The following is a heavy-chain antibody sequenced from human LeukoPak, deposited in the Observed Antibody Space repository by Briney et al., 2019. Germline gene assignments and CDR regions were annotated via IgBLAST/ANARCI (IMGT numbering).Heavy chain of an antibody. CDR3: ARPVTTVGFDY. CDR2: ISGYNGHT. Sequence: GASVTASCKASGYTFTSYGISWVRQAPGQGLEWMGWISGYNGHTNYAQKLQGRVTMTTDTSTSTAYMELRSLRSDDTAVYYCARPVTTVGFDYWGQGTLVTVSS. V-gene: IGHV1-18*01. J-gene: IGHJ4*02. CDR1: GYTFTSYG. D-gene: IGHD4-23*01.